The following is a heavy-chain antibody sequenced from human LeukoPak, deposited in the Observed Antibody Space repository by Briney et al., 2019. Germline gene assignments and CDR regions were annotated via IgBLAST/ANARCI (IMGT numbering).Heavy chain of an antibody. J-gene: IGHJ4*02. CDR1: GFTFSSYW. CDR2: INSDGSST. Sequence: GGSLRLSCAASGFTFSSYWMHWVRQAPGKGLVWVSRINSDGSSTSYADSMKGRFTISRDNAKNSLYLQMNSLRAEDTAVYYCARVEDYDILTGFDYWGQGTLVTVSS. CDR3: ARVEDYDILTGFDY. V-gene: IGHV3-74*01. D-gene: IGHD3-9*01.